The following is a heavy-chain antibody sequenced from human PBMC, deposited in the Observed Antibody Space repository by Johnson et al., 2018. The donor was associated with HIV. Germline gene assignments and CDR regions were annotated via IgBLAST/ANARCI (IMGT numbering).Heavy chain of an antibody. V-gene: IGHV3-7*01. Sequence: MQLVESGGGLVQPGGSLRLSCAASGFTFSNYWMSWVRQAPGKGLEWVANIKQDGSDKYYVDSVKGRVTISRDNSKNTLYLQMGSLRAEDMAVYYCAREGRGSSSGAFDIWGQGTMVTVSS. J-gene: IGHJ3*02. D-gene: IGHD6-6*01. CDR1: GFTFSNYW. CDR3: AREGRGSSSGAFDI. CDR2: IKQDGSDK.